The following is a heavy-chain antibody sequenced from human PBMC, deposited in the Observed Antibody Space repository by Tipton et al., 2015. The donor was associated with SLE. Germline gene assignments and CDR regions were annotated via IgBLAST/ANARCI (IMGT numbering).Heavy chain of an antibody. CDR1: GFTFSNYE. CDR3: AKNRWDSGSATDY. Sequence: SLRLSCAASGFTFSNYEMNWVRRAPGKGLECVSFIYSGGNTNSADSVRGRFTISRDDSKNTLYLQMNSLRTEDTAVYYCAKNRWDSGSATDYWGQGTLVTVSS. CDR2: IYSGGNT. V-gene: IGHV3-23*03. D-gene: IGHD6-6*01. J-gene: IGHJ4*02.